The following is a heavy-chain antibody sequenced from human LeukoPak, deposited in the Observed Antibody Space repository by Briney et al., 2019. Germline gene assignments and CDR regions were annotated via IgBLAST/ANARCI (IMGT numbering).Heavy chain of an antibody. CDR3: ARALRGARASSYDAFDI. J-gene: IGHJ3*02. V-gene: IGHV1-69*01. D-gene: IGHD3-10*01. CDR1: GCTFSSYA. Sequence: SVKVSCKASGCTFSSYAISWVRQAPGQGLEWMGGIIPIFGTANYAQKFQGRVTITAHESTSTAYMELSSLRSEDTAVYYCARALRGARASSYDAFDIWGQGTMVTVSS. CDR2: IIPIFGTA.